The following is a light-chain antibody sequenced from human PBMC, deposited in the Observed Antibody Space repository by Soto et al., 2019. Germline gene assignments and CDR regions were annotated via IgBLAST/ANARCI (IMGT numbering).Light chain of an antibody. Sequence: QSALTQPPSASGSPRQSVTISCTGTSSDVGGYNYVSWYQQHPGKAPKLMIYEVSKRPSGVPDRFSGSKSGNTASLTVSGLQAEDEADYYCSSYAGSTVFGTGTKVTVL. CDR1: SSDVGGYNY. CDR3: SSYAGSTV. CDR2: EVS. V-gene: IGLV2-8*01. J-gene: IGLJ1*01.